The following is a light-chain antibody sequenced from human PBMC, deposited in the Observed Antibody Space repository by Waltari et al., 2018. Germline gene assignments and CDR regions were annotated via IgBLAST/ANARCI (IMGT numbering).Light chain of an antibody. Sequence: QSALTQPASVSGSPGQSITISCTGTSSDVGRYDLVSWYQQHPGKAPKLMIYDVTKRPSVVSVRFSASKSGNTASLTISGLQSEDEADYFCSSYRNSTTPIPVFGGGTKLTVL. V-gene: IGLV2-14*02. CDR1: SSDVGRYDL. J-gene: IGLJ2*01. CDR3: SSYRNSTTPIPV. CDR2: DVT.